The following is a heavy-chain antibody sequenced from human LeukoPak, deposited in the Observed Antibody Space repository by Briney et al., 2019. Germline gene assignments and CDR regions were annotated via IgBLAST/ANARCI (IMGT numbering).Heavy chain of an antibody. CDR2: IKSKTDGGTT. CDR3: TRGGRFIFDY. Sequence: GGSLRLSCAASGFTFSSYAMSWVRQAPGKGLEWVGRIKSKTDGGTTDYAAPVKGRFTISRDDSKNTLYLQMNSLKTEDTAVYYCTRGGRFIFDYWGQGTLVTVSS. D-gene: IGHD3-10*01. V-gene: IGHV3-15*01. CDR1: GFTFSSYA. J-gene: IGHJ4*02.